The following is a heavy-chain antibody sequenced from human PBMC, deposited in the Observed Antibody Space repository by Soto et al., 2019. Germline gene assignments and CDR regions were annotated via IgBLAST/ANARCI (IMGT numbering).Heavy chain of an antibody. CDR2: IYPGDSDT. V-gene: IGHV5-51*01. J-gene: IGHJ6*02. D-gene: IGHD4-17*01. Sequence: RGESLKISCKGSGYSFTSYWIGWVRQMPGKGLEWMGIIYPGDSDTRYSPSFQGQVTISADKSISTAYLQWSSLKASDTAMYYCARRLTVTPYSDYYGMDVWGQGTTVTVSS. CDR3: ARRLTVTPYSDYYGMDV. CDR1: GYSFTSYW.